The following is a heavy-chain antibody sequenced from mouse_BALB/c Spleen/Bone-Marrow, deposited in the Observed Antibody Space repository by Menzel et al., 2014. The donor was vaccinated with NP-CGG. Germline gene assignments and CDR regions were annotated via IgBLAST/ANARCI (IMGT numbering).Heavy chain of an antibody. Sequence: QVQLQQSGAELVRPGASVKLSCKPSGYTFTSYWINWVKQRPGQGLEWIGNIYPSDSYTNYNQKFKDKATLTVDKSSSSAYMQLSRPAAEASAVYYCTRSGGYYFDYWGQGTTLTVSS. CDR3: TRSGGYYFDY. V-gene: IGHV1-69*02. J-gene: IGHJ2*01. CDR1: GYTFTSYW. CDR2: IYPSDSYT.